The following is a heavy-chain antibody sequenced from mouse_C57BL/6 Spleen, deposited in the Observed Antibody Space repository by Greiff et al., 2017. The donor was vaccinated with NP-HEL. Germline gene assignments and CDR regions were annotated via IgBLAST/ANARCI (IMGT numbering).Heavy chain of an antibody. CDR2: ISYDGSN. J-gene: IGHJ3*01. Sequence: DVQLVESGPGLVKPSQSLSLTCSVTGYSITSGYYWNWLRQFPGNKLEWMGYISYDGSNNYNPSLKNRISLTRDTSKNQFFLKLNSVTTEDTATYYCAREDDYGGDWFAYWGQGTLVTVSA. CDR1: GYSITSGYY. V-gene: IGHV3-6*01. CDR3: AREDDYGGDWFAY. D-gene: IGHD2-4*01.